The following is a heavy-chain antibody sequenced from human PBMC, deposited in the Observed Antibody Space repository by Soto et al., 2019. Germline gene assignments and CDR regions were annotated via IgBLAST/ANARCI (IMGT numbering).Heavy chain of an antibody. CDR3: ARARDLYYHYYMDV. V-gene: IGHV4-61*08. Sequence: SETLSLTCAVSGDSMSSSDYYWGWIRQPPGKGLEWIGYIYYSGSTNYNPSLKSRVTISVDTSKNQFSLKLRSVTAADTAVYYCARARDLYYHYYMDVWGKGTTVTVSS. CDR1: GDSMSSSDYY. J-gene: IGHJ6*03. D-gene: IGHD2-21*01. CDR2: IYYSGST.